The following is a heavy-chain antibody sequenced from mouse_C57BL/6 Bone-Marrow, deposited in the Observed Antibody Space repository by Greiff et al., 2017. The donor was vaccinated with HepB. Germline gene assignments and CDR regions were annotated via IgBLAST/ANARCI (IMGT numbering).Heavy chain of an antibody. CDR2: IDPSDSYT. CDR1: GYTFTSYW. V-gene: IGHV1-69*01. D-gene: IGHD1-1*01. J-gene: IGHJ1*03. CDR3: ARNYYGSSYWYFDV. Sequence: QVQLQQPGAELVMPGASVKLSCKASGYTFTSYWMHWVKQRPGQGLEWIGEIDPSDSYTNYNQKFKGKTTLTVDKSSSIAYMQLSSLTSEDSAVYYCARNYYGSSYWYFDVWGTGTTVTVSS.